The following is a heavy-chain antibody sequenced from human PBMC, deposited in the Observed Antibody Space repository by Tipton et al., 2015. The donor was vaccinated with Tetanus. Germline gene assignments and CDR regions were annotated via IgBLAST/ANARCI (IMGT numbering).Heavy chain of an antibody. CDR2: ISWNSGSI. CDR1: GFTFDDYA. CDR3: GRPYTTSLYVSDE. J-gene: IGHJ4*02. Sequence: SLRLSCAASGFTFDDYAMHWVRQAPGKGLEWVSGISWNSGSIGYADSVKGRFTISRDNAKNSLYLQMNSLRVEDPAVYYCGRPYTTSLYVSDEWGQGTLVTVSS. V-gene: IGHV3-9*01. D-gene: IGHD3-16*02.